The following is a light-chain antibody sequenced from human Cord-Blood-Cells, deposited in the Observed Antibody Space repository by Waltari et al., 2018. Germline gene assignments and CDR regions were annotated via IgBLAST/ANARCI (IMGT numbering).Light chain of an antibody. CDR1: PSVSSY. J-gene: IGKJ2*01. Sequence: EIVLTQSPATLSLSPGERATLTCRASPSVSSYLAWYQQNPGQAPRLLIYDASNRATGIPARFSGSGSGTDFTLTISCLEPEDFAVYYCQQRSNWPRTFGQGTKLEIK. CDR3: QQRSNWPRT. V-gene: IGKV3-11*01. CDR2: DAS.